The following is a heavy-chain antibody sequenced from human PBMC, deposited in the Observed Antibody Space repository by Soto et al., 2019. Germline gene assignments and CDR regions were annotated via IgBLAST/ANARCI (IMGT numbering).Heavy chain of an antibody. CDR3: SRFIMVGGWFDPNYYHGMDV. V-gene: IGHV1-18*01. CDR1: GYTLSNYG. J-gene: IGHJ6*02. CDR2: ISGYNGNT. D-gene: IGHD6-19*01. Sequence: ASVKVSCKTSGYTLSNYGINWVRQAPGQGLEWMGWISGYNGNTNYAQTVQGRVTMTTDTSTGTVYMELRSLKSDDTAIYYCSRFIMVGGWFDPNYYHGMDVWG.